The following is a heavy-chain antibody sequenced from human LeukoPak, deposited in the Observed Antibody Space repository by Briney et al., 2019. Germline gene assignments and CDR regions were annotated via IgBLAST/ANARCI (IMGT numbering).Heavy chain of an antibody. V-gene: IGHV3-21*01. J-gene: IGHJ4*02. CDR3: ARDPANYCSDGSCYSLDY. CDR2: ISSSSSYI. D-gene: IGHD2-15*01. CDR1: GFTFSSYS. Sequence: GGSLRLSCAASGFTFSSYSMNWVRQAPGKGLEWVSSISSSSSYIYYADSVKGRFTISRDNAKNSLYLQMNSLRAEDTAVYYCARDPANYCSDGSCYSLDYWGQGTLVTVSS.